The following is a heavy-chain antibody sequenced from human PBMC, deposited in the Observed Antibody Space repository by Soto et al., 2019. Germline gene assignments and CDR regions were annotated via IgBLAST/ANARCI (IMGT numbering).Heavy chain of an antibody. V-gene: IGHV4-4*07. Sequence: SETLSLTCTVSDGSISSYYWSWIRQPAGKGLEWIGRIYTSGSTNYNLSLKSRVTMSVDTSKNQFSLKLTYVTAADTAVYDCARVGVGYYCDYWGQGTLVTVSS. J-gene: IGHJ4*02. CDR2: IYTSGST. CDR3: ARVGVGYYCDY. D-gene: IGHD3-22*01. CDR1: DGSISSYY.